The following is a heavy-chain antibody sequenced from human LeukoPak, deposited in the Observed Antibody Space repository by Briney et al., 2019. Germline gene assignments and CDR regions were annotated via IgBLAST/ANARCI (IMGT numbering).Heavy chain of an antibody. J-gene: IGHJ1*01. V-gene: IGHV1-46*01. D-gene: IGHD2-2*01. CDR2: INPSGGST. CDR3: ARAPAYCSSTSCYAEYFQH. Sequence: ASVKVSCKASGFTFTRYYMHWVRQAPGQGLEWMGIINPSGGSTTYAQKFQGRVTMTRDTSTSTVYMELSSLRSEDTAVYYCARAPAYCSSTSCYAEYFQHWGQGTLVTVSS. CDR1: GFTFTRYY.